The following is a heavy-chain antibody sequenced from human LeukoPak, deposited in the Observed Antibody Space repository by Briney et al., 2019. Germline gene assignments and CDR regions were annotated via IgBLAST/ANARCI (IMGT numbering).Heavy chain of an antibody. D-gene: IGHD6-13*01. CDR3: ASSYSNSWYDY. CDR2: IFDSGNI. Sequence: SETLSLTCAVSFASISSGGYYWTWIRQHPEKGLEWIGYIFDSGNIYYNPSLKSRLTISVDTSENQFSLKLTSVTAADTAIYYCASSYSNSWYDYWGQGILVTVSS. CDR1: FASISSGGYY. V-gene: IGHV4-31*11. J-gene: IGHJ4*02.